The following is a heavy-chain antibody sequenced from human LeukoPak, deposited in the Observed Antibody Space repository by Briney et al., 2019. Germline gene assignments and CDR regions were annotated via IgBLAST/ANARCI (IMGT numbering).Heavy chain of an antibody. CDR2: MNPNSGNT. V-gene: IGHV1-8*03. Sequence: ASVKVSCKASGYAFTSYDINWVRQATGQGLEWMGWMNPNSGNTGYAQKFQGRVTITRNTSISTAYMELSSLRSEDTAVYYCARVRTGTTRWTGRKQGNWFDPWGQGTLVTVSS. D-gene: IGHD1-7*01. CDR3: ARVRTGTTRWTGRKQGNWFDP. CDR1: GYAFTSYD. J-gene: IGHJ5*02.